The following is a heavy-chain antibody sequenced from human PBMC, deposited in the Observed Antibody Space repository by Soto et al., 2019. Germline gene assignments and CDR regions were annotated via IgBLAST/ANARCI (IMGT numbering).Heavy chain of an antibody. Sequence: SETLSLTCTVSGGSVSSYYWSWIRQPPGKGLEWIGYIYYSGSTNYNPSLKSRVTISVDTSKNQFSLKVSSVTAADTAVYYCAREGRHCSTTSCDNWFDPWGQGTLVTVSS. CDR3: AREGRHCSTTSCDNWFDP. CDR1: GGSVSSYY. CDR2: IYYSGST. V-gene: IGHV4-59*02. J-gene: IGHJ5*02. D-gene: IGHD2-2*01.